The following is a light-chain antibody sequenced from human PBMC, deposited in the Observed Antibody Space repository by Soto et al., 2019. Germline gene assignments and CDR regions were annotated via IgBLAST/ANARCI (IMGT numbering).Light chain of an antibody. Sequence: DSMAVCSGERDKNNCKSRQSVLYSSNNKNCLAWFQKKPGQPPKLLIFWASTREFGVPDRFSGSGSGTDFTLTISILQPEDGSVDFWQQYSSIPISFGQGTRLEIK. CDR2: WAS. V-gene: IGKV4-1*01. J-gene: IGKJ5*01. CDR1: QSVLYSSNNKNC. CDR3: QQYSSIPIS.